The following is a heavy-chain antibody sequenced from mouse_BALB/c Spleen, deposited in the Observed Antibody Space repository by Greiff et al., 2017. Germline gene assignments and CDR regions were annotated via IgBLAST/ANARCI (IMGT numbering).Heavy chain of an antibody. V-gene: IGHV5-9-4*01. CDR1: GFTFSSYA. CDR3: ARERRNYFDY. J-gene: IGHJ2*01. CDR2: ISSGGSYT. Sequence: EVMLVESGGGLVKPGGSLKLSCAASGFTFSSYAMSWVRQSPEKRLEWVAEISSGGSYTYYPDTVTGRFTISRDNAKNTLYLEMSSLRSEDTAMYYCARERRNYFDYWGQGTTLTVSS.